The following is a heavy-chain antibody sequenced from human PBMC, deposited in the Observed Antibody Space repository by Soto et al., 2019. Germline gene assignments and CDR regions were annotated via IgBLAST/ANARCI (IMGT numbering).Heavy chain of an antibody. CDR2: IYYSGRT. D-gene: IGHD4-17*01. V-gene: IGHV4-59*01. J-gene: IGHJ4*02. CDR3: ARVGGDDFGDSGGFEY. CDR1: GGSIRDYF. Sequence: PSETLSLICTVSGGSIRDYFWTWIRQPPGKGLEWIGYIYYSGRTNYNPSLKSRVSISVDTSKNQYSLQPRSVTAADPAVYYCARVGGDDFGDSGGFEYWGQGTMVNVSS.